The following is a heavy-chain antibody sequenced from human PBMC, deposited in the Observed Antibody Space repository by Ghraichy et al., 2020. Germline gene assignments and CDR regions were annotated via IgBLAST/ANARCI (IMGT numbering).Heavy chain of an antibody. Sequence: GESLNISCAASGFTFSSYSMNWVRQAPGKGLEWVSSISSSSSYIYYADSVKGRFTISRDNAKNSLYLQMNSLRAEDTAVYYCAREGLAYCGGDCYPEYFQHWGQGTLVTVSS. J-gene: IGHJ1*01. V-gene: IGHV3-21*01. D-gene: IGHD2-21*02. CDR2: ISSSSSYI. CDR1: GFTFSSYS. CDR3: AREGLAYCGGDCYPEYFQH.